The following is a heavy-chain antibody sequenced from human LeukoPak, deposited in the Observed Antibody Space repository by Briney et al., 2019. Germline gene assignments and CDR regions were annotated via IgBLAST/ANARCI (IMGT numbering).Heavy chain of an antibody. D-gene: IGHD6-6*01. CDR2: GLYTGNT. J-gene: IGHJ4*02. CDR3: AREHRSSKYFDS. V-gene: IGHV4-39*02. Sequence: PSETLSLTCSVSGGSIAVNHYYWGWIRQPPGKGQEWIGSGLYTGNTYSNPSLRSRVTISVDTSKNEFSLKMNSVTAADTAVYYCAREHRSSKYFDSWGQGALMIVSS. CDR1: GGSIAVNHYY.